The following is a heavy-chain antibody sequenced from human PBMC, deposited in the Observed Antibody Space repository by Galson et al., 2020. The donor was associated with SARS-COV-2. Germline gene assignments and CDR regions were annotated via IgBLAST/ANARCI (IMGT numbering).Heavy chain of an antibody. CDR3: VRAAPNYYGSGSSGYGMDV. J-gene: IGHJ6*02. CDR2: IGTAGDT. Sequence: GESLKISCAASGFTFSSYDMHWVRQPTGKGLEWVSTIGTAGDTYYPGSVKGRFTISRENAKNSLYLQMNSLRAGDTAVYYCVRAAPNYYGSGSSGYGMDVWGQGTTVTVSS. D-gene: IGHD3-10*01. V-gene: IGHV3-13*04. CDR1: GFTFSSYD.